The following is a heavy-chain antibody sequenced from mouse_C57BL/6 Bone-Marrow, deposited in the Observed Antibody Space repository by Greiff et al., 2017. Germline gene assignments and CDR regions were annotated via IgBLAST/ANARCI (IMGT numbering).Heavy chain of an antibody. CDR2: IDPEDGET. J-gene: IGHJ4*01. V-gene: IGHV14-2*01. D-gene: IGHD1-1*01. CDR3: ARSDTTGVEEGRGAMDD. Sequence: VHVKQSGAELVKPGASVKLSCTASGFNIKDYYMHWVKQRTEQGLEWIGRIDPEDGETKYAPKFQGKATITADTSSNTAYLQLSSLTSEDTAVYYCARSDTTGVEEGRGAMDDWGQGTSVTVAS. CDR1: GFNIKDYY.